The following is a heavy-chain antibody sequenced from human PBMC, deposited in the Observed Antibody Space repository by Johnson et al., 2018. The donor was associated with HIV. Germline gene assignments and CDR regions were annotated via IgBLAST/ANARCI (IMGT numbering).Heavy chain of an antibody. Sequence: MQLVESGGGRAKPGGSLRLSCAVSGFSFTNAWMSWVRQAPGKGLEWVGHIKSKTDGATTDYAAPVKGRFTISRDDSKNTLYLQMNSLKTEDTAVYYCTTDPWGSDAFDIWGQGTMVTVSS. CDR2: IKSKTDGATT. J-gene: IGHJ3*02. D-gene: IGHD7-27*01. CDR3: TTDPWGSDAFDI. CDR1: GFSFTNAW. V-gene: IGHV3-15*01.